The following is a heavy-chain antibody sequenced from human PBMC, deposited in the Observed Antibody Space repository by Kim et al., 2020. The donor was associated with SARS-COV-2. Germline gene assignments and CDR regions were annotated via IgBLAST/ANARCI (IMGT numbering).Heavy chain of an antibody. CDR3: ARSRLGPTLDYNYYDMDV. V-gene: IGHV3-21*01. CDR1: GFTLSTYS. CDR2: ISSSSIYI. J-gene: IGHJ6*02. Sequence: GGSLRLSCAASGFTLSTYSMNWVRQAPGKGLEWVSCISSSSIYIYYADSLKGRFTISRDNAKNSLYLQLNSLRAEDTAVYYCARSRLGPTLDYNYYDMDVWGQGTTVTVSS. D-gene: IGHD1-26*01.